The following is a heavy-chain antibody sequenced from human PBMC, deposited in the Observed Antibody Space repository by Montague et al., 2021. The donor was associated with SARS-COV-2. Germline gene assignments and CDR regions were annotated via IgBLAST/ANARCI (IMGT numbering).Heavy chain of an antibody. D-gene: IGHD5-18*01. Sequence: SETLSLTCTVSGGSISSYYWSWIRQPPGKGLEWIGYIYYSGSTNYNPSLKSRVTISEDTSKDQFSLKLSSVTAADTAVYYCARERGYSDGHTYYYYYYMDVWGKGTTVTVSS. CDR1: GGSISSYY. CDR3: ARERGYSDGHTYYYYYYMDV. CDR2: IYYSGST. J-gene: IGHJ6*03. V-gene: IGHV4-59*01.